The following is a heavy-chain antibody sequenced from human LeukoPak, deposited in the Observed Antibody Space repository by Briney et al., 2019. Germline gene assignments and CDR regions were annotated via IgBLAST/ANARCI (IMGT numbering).Heavy chain of an antibody. V-gene: IGHV4-39*01. Sequence: SETLSLTCTVSGGSISSSSYYWGWIRQPPGKGLEYIGSISYSGSTYYNPSLKSRFTISVDTSKNQFSLKLTSVTATDTAVYYCARLRIGEPLDHWGQGTLVTISS. CDR3: ARLRIGEPLDH. CDR2: ISYSGST. J-gene: IGHJ4*02. CDR1: GGSISSSSYY. D-gene: IGHD3-10*01.